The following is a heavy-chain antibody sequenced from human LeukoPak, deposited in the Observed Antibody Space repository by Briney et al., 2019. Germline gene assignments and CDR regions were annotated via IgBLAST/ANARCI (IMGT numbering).Heavy chain of an antibody. V-gene: IGHV4-59*08. Sequence: SETLSLTCSVSGGSISSYYWSWIRQPPGKGLEWIACIYYSGSTKYNPSLKSRVTISVDTSKNQFSLKLRSVTAADTAVYYCARGARAGYNLEPFDYWGQGTLVTVSS. CDR1: GGSISSYY. D-gene: IGHD5-24*01. CDR3: ARGARAGYNLEPFDY. J-gene: IGHJ4*02. CDR2: IYYSGST.